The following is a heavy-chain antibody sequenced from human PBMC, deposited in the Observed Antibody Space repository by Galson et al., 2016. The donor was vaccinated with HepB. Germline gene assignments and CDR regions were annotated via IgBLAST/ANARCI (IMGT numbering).Heavy chain of an antibody. CDR3: ARDVQFRFDY. D-gene: IGHD5-24*01. CDR2: ISANSGNT. Sequence: SVKVSCKASGYRFPTYGISWARQAPGQGLEWLGWISANSGNTRHAEKFQDRVTMTRDTPASSVYMDLRSLRSDDTAVYYCARDVQFRFDYWGQGTLVTVAS. V-gene: IGHV1-18*04. CDR1: GYRFPTYG. J-gene: IGHJ4*02.